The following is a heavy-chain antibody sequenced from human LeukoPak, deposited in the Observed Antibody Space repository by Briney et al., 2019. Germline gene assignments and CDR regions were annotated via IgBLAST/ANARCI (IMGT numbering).Heavy chain of an antibody. J-gene: IGHJ6*02. CDR2: ISSSSTI. V-gene: IGHV3-48*01. Sequence: GGSLRLSCAASGFTFSSYSMNWVRQAPGKGLEWVSYISSSSTIYYADSVKGRFTISRDNAKNSLYLQMNSLRAEDTAVYYCARDRYSGSIYGMDVWGQGTTVTVSS. CDR1: GFTFSSYS. D-gene: IGHD1-26*01. CDR3: ARDRYSGSIYGMDV.